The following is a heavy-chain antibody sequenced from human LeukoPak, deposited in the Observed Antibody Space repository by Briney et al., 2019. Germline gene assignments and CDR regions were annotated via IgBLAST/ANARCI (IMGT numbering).Heavy chain of an antibody. V-gene: IGHV4-39*01. CDR1: GGSISSSSYY. Sequence: PSETLSLTCTVSGGSISSSSYYWGWIRQPPGKGLEWIGSIYYSGSTYYNPSLKSRVTISVDTSKNQFSLKLSSVTAADTAVYYCARIVSSWYDRCDYWGQGTLVTVSS. CDR2: IYYSGST. CDR3: ARIVSSWYDRCDY. D-gene: IGHD6-13*01. J-gene: IGHJ4*02.